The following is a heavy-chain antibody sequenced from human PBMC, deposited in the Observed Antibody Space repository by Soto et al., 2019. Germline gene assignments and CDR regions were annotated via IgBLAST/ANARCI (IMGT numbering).Heavy chain of an antibody. V-gene: IGHV1-69*13. CDR2: IMPVFGRP. CDR1: GGTFSKNT. J-gene: IGHJ4*02. CDR3: ARQFDYDTSGYYYDY. Sequence: SVKVSCKASGGTFSKNTISWVRQAPGQGLEWMGGIMPVFGRPNYAQKFQGRVTITADEYTRTAYMELSRLKSDDTAVYYCARQFDYDTSGYYYDYWGQGTQVTVSS. D-gene: IGHD3-22*01.